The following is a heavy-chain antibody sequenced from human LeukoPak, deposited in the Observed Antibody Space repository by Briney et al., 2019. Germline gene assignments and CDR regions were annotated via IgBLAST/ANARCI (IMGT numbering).Heavy chain of an antibody. CDR2: IYYSGST. CDR3: ARDQGRCGWYTSRGWFDP. J-gene: IGHJ5*02. Sequence: SESLSLTCAVYGGSFSGYYWSWIRQPPGKGLEWIGYIYYSGSTNYNPSLKSRVTISVDTSKNQFSLKLSSVTAADAGVYYCARDQGRCGWYTSRGWFDPWGQGTLVTVSS. V-gene: IGHV4-59*01. D-gene: IGHD6-19*01. CDR1: GGSFSGYY.